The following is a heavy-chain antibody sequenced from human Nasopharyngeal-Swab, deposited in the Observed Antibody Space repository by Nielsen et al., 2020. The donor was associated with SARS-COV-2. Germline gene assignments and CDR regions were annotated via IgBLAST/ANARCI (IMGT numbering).Heavy chain of an antibody. Sequence: ASVKVSCKASGYTFTSYGISWVRQAPGQGLEWMGWISAYNGNTNYAQKLQGRATMTTDTSTSTAYMELRSLRSDDTAVYYCARVPYSRGRAGTEFDYWGQGTLVTVSS. V-gene: IGHV1-18*01. CDR1: GYTFTSYG. D-gene: IGHD6-19*01. CDR2: ISAYNGNT. CDR3: ARVPYSRGRAGTEFDY. J-gene: IGHJ4*02.